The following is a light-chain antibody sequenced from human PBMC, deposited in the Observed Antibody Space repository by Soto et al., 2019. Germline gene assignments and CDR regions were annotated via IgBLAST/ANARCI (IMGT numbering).Light chain of an antibody. V-gene: IGKV1-33*01. Sequence: DIQMTQSPSSLSASVGDRVTITCQASQDIDKYLNWYQQKPGKAPKLLIYDASNLQSGVPSRFSGSGSGTDFTLTISCLQSEDFATYYCQQYYSYPRTFGQGTKVDIK. CDR3: QQYYSYPRT. J-gene: IGKJ1*01. CDR2: DAS. CDR1: QDIDKY.